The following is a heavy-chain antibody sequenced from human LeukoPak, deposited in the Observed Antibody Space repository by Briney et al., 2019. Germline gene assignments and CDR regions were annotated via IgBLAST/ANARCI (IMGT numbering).Heavy chain of an antibody. CDR2: IYTSGST. CDR1: GGSISSGSYY. J-gene: IGHJ4*02. V-gene: IGHV4-61*02. CDR3: ARSQLLHLDY. Sequence: SQTLSLTCTVSGGSISSGSYYWSWIRQPAGKGLEWIGRIYTSGSTNYNPSLKSRVTISVDTSKNQFSLKLSSVTAADTAVYYCARSQLLHLDYWGQGTLVTVSS. D-gene: IGHD2-2*01.